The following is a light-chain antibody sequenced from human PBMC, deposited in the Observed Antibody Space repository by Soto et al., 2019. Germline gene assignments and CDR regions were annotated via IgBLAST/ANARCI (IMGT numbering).Light chain of an antibody. J-gene: IGKJ1*01. CDR3: QQYDKWPPGWT. CDR1: QSVSTN. Sequence: EIVMTQSPATLSVSPGERATISCRASQSVSTNLAWFQQKPGQAPRLLIYDASNKATGSPARFSGSGFGTEFTFTISSLQSEDFAVYYCQQYDKWPPGWTFGQGTKV. CDR2: DAS. V-gene: IGKV3-15*01.